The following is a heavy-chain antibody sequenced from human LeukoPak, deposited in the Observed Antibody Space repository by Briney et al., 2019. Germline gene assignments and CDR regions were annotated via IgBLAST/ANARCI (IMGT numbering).Heavy chain of an antibody. D-gene: IGHD3-16*01. CDR3: ARVWSEFDY. V-gene: IGHV3-74*01. Sequence: GGSLSLSCAASGFTFRTYWMHWIRQPPGKGLVWVSRISPDGSTTTYADSVKGRFTISRDNSKNTVFLQMDSLGVDDTAMYYCARVWSEFDYWGQGALVTVSS. CDR2: ISPDGSTT. CDR1: GFTFRTYW. J-gene: IGHJ4*02.